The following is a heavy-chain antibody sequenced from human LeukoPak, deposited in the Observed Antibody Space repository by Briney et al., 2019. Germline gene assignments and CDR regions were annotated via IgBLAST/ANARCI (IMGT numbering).Heavy chain of an antibody. Sequence: GGSLRLSCAASGFTFSSYAMSWVRQAPGKGLEWVSAISGRGGSTYYADSVKGRFTISRDNSKNTLYLQMNSLRAEDTAVYYCAKGARITMIVVVITPFDYWGQGTLVTVSS. D-gene: IGHD3-22*01. J-gene: IGHJ4*02. CDR2: ISGRGGST. CDR1: GFTFSSYA. CDR3: AKGARITMIVVVITPFDY. V-gene: IGHV3-23*01.